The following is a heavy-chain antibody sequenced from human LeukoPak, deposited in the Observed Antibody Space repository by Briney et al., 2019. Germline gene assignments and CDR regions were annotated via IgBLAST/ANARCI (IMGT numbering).Heavy chain of an antibody. D-gene: IGHD3-3*01. CDR1: GYSISSGYY. CDR3: ARAPGFWSGNNWFDP. V-gene: IGHV4-38-2*02. Sequence: SETLSLTCTVSGYSISSGYYWGWIRQPPGKGLEWIGSIYHSGSTYYNPSLKSRVTISVDTSKNQFSLKLSSVTAADTAVYYCARAPGFWSGNNWFDPWGQGTLVTVSS. CDR2: IYHSGST. J-gene: IGHJ5*02.